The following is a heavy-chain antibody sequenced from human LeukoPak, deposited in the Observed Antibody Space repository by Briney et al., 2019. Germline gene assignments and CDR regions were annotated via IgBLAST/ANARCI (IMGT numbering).Heavy chain of an antibody. CDR2: INPNSGGT. Sequence: GASVKVSCKASGYTFTGYYMHWVRQAPGQGLEWMGWINPNSGGTNYAQKFQGRVTMTRDTSISTAYMELSRLRSDDTAVYYCARDRRKAAGTPLDYWCQGTLVTVSS. CDR3: ARDRRKAAGTPLDY. V-gene: IGHV1-2*02. J-gene: IGHJ4*02. CDR1: GYTFTGYY. D-gene: IGHD6-13*01.